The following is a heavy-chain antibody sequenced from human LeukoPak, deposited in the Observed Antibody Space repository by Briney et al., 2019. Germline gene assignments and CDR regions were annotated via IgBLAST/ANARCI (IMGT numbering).Heavy chain of an antibody. J-gene: IGHJ4*02. V-gene: IGHV4-34*01. Sequence: SETLSLTCAVYGGSFSGYYWSWIRQPPGKGLEWIGEINHSGSTNYNPSLKSRVTISVDTSKNQFSLKLSSVTAADTAVYYCARAAPAAAGYDYWGQGTLVTVSS. CDR3: ARAAPAAAGYDY. D-gene: IGHD6-13*01. CDR2: INHSGST. CDR1: GGSFSGYY.